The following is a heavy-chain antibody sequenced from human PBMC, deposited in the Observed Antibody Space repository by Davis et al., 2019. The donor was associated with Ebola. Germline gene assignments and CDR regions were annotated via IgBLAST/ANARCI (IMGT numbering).Heavy chain of an antibody. Sequence: PGGPLRPPFSPLGSTSSGIAMHWVRQSPGKGLEFVSAISVNGGSRYYTDSVKGGFTISRENAKNSLYLQMNSLRAGDTAVYYCARARYEVFFDCWGQGTLVTVSS. CDR1: GSTSSGIA. D-gene: IGHD3-3*01. CDR2: ISVNGGSR. V-gene: IGHV3-64*04. CDR3: ARARYEVFFDC. J-gene: IGHJ4*02.